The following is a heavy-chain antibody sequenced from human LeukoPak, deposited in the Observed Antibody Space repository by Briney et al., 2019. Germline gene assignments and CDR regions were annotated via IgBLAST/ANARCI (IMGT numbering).Heavy chain of an antibody. CDR3: AREIAVAGEYFDY. D-gene: IGHD6-19*01. V-gene: IGHV4-39*07. CDR1: GYSISSSSYY. CDR2: IYYSGST. J-gene: IGHJ4*02. Sequence: PSETLSLTCTVSGYSISSSSYYWGWIRQPPGKGLEWIGSIYYSGSTYYNPSLKSRVTISVDTSKNQFSLKLSSVTAADTAVYYCAREIAVAGEYFDYWGQGTLVTVSS.